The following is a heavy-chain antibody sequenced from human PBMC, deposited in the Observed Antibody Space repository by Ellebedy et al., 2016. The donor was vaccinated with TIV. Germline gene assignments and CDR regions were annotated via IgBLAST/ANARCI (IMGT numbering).Heavy chain of an antibody. J-gene: IGHJ4*02. CDR2: ISSDSSTI. CDR3: ARASDYFDSSAYQYRPLND. Sequence: GESLKISCVASGFTFSTYSMNWVRQAPGKGLEWVSYISSDSSTIYYADSVKGRFTISRDNAKHSLYLQMNSLRAEDTAVYYCARASDYFDSSAYQYRPLNDWGQGILVTVSS. CDR1: GFTFSTYS. D-gene: IGHD3-22*01. V-gene: IGHV3-48*04.